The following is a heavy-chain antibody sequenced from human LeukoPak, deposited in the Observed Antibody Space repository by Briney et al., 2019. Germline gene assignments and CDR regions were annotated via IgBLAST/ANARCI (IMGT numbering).Heavy chain of an antibody. CDR1: GGSISSSSYY. V-gene: IGHV4-39*07. CDR3: ARTAYYYDSRGAAFDY. D-gene: IGHD3-22*01. Sequence: SETLSLTCTVSGGSISSSSYYWGWIRQPPGKGLEWIGSIYYSGSTYYNPSLKSRVTVSVDTSKNQFSLKLSSVTAADTAVYYCARTAYYYDSRGAAFDYWGQGTLVTVSS. J-gene: IGHJ4*02. CDR2: IYYSGST.